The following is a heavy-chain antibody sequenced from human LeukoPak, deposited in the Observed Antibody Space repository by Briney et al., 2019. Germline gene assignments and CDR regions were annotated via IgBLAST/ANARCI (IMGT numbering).Heavy chain of an antibody. J-gene: IGHJ4*02. CDR1: GYSISRGYY. CDR2: IYHSGST. CDR3: ARVSDILTGYYSIDY. D-gene: IGHD3-9*01. V-gene: IGHV4-38-2*02. Sequence: SETLSLTCTVSGYSISRGYYWGWIRQPPGKGLEGIGSIYHSGSTYYNPSLKSRVTISVDTSKNQFSLNLSSVTAADTAVYYCARVSDILTGYYSIDYWGQGTLVTVSS.